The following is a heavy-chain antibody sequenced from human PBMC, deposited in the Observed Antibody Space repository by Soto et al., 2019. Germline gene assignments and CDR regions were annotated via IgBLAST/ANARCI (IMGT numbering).Heavy chain of an antibody. CDR2: IIPLFST. CDR1: GDTFRNYA. D-gene: IGHD6-19*01. Sequence: QVQLVQSGAEVKKPGSSVKFSCKPPGDTFRNYAFTWLRKPPGQGLEWMGTIIPLFSTRYAQKFQGRVTMTADESTSTVYMDLSSLKSDDTAVYYCARDPGIAVVGRGTSFEHWGQGTLVTVSS. CDR3: ARDPGIAVVGRGTSFEH. J-gene: IGHJ4*02. V-gene: IGHV1-69*18.